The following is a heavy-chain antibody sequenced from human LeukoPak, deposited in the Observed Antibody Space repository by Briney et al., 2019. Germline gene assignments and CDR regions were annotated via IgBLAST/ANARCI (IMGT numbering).Heavy chain of an antibody. D-gene: IGHD3-10*01. CDR2: INPNSGGT. CDR1: GYTFTGYY. CDR3: ASLWFGELSYYYGMDV. Sequence: GASVKVSCKASGYTFTGYYMHWVRQAPGQGLEWMGWINPNSGGTNYAQKFQGRVTMTRDTSIGTAYMELSRLRSDDTAVYYCASLWFGELSYYYGMDVWGQGTTVTVSS. V-gene: IGHV1-2*02. J-gene: IGHJ6*02.